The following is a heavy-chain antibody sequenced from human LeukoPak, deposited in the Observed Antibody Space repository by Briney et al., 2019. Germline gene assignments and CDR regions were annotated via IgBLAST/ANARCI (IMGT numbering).Heavy chain of an antibody. Sequence: ASVKVSCKVSGYTLTELSMYWVRQAPGKGLEWMGGFDPEDGETIYAQKFQGRVTMTEDTSTDTAYMELSSLRSEDTAVYFCATGELPAAITGSWFDPWGQGTLVTVSS. CDR3: ATGELPAAITGSWFDP. V-gene: IGHV1-24*01. D-gene: IGHD2-2*01. J-gene: IGHJ5*02. CDR1: GYTLTELS. CDR2: FDPEDGET.